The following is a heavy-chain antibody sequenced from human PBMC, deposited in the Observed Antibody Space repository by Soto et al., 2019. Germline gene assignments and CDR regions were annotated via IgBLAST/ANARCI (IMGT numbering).Heavy chain of an antibody. D-gene: IGHD6-13*01. CDR3: AHNNLPAQGICLEY. CDR2: IYWDDDK. V-gene: IGHV2-5*02. Sequence: SGPTLVNATQTLTLTCSFCGFSLSTSGVGVGWIRQPPGKALEWLALIYWDDDKRYSPSLKSRLTITKDTSKNQVVLTMTKMDTLDTATYSRAHNNLPAQGICLEYGGKGTRAT. CDR1: GFSLSTSGVG. J-gene: IGHJ4*02.